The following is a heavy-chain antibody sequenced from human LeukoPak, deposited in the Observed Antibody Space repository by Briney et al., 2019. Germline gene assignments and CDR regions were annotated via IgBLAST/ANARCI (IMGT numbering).Heavy chain of an antibody. D-gene: IGHD4-23*01. CDR3: ARGYGGPFDY. J-gene: IGHJ4*02. V-gene: IGHV4-30-2*01. CDR1: NGSISSGGYS. Sequence: SSETLSLTCTVSNGSISSGGYSWSWIRQPPGKGLEWIGYIYHSGSTYYNPSLKSRVTISVDRSKNQFSLKLSSVTAADTAVYYCARGYGGPFDYWGQGTLVTVSS. CDR2: IYHSGST.